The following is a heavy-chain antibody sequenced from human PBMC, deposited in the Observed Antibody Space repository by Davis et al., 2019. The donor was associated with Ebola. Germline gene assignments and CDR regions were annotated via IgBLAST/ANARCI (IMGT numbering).Heavy chain of an antibody. Sequence: SETLSLTCAVSGGSISSGGYSWSWIRQPPGKGLEWIGYIYHSGSTYYNPSLKSRVTISVDRSKNQFSLKLSSVTAADTAVYYCAREGYCSGGSCDFDYWGQGTLVTVSS. J-gene: IGHJ4*02. CDR3: AREGYCSGGSCDFDY. V-gene: IGHV4-30-2*01. CDR1: GGSISSGGYS. D-gene: IGHD2-15*01. CDR2: IYHSGST.